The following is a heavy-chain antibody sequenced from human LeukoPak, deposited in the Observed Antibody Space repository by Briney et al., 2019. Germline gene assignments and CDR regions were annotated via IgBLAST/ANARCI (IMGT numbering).Heavy chain of an antibody. CDR2: INPNSGDT. V-gene: IGHV1-2*02. D-gene: IGHD2-15*01. CDR1: GYTFTGYH. Sequence: ASVKVSCKASGYTFTGYHMHWVRQAPGQGLEWMGWINPNSGDTSYARNFQGRATMTSDTSITTAYMELSGLRSDDTAVYYCARRECSGGSCYSAGFDYWGQGTLVTVSS. J-gene: IGHJ4*02. CDR3: ARRECSGGSCYSAGFDY.